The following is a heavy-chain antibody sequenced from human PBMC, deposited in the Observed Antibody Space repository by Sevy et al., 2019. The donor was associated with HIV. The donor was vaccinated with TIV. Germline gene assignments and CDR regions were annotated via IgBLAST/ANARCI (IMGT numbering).Heavy chain of an antibody. V-gene: IGHV3-30-3*01. CDR1: GFAFSDYA. J-gene: IGHJ3*02. Sequence: GGSLRLSCEAFGFAFSDYAMHWVRQVPGKGLEWLAVVSYDGSNTSYADSVKGRFTVSRDNSKNTLYLQMNSLRRDDTAVFYCARFPPQRAFDIWGQGTMVTVS. CDR2: VSYDGSNT. CDR3: ARFPPQRAFDI.